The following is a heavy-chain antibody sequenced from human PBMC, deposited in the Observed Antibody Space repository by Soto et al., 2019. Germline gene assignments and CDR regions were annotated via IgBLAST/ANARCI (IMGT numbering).Heavy chain of an antibody. D-gene: IGHD1-7*01. J-gene: IGHJ3*02. CDR1: GFTFSSYW. Sequence: GGSLRLSCAASGFTFSSYWMHWVRQAPGKGLVWVSRISSDGSSTSYADSVKGRFTISRDNAKNTLYLQMHGLSAEDTAVYYCAGEREVSWNYPAFDIWGQGTMVTVSS. CDR2: ISSDGSST. V-gene: IGHV3-74*01. CDR3: AGEREVSWNYPAFDI.